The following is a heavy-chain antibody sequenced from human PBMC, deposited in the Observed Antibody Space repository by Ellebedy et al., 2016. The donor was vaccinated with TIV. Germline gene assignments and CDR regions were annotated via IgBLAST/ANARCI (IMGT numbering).Heavy chain of an antibody. V-gene: IGHV4-59*01. CDR1: GGPISSSY. CDR3: ARDGGSGWGGGWFDP. D-gene: IGHD6-25*01. Sequence: SETLSLXXTVSGGPISSSYWSWIRQPPGKGLEWIGYIYYSGSTNYNPSLKSRLTISVDTSRNQFSVRLSSVTAADTAEYYCARDGGSGWGGGWFDPWGRGTLVTVSS. CDR2: IYYSGST. J-gene: IGHJ5*02.